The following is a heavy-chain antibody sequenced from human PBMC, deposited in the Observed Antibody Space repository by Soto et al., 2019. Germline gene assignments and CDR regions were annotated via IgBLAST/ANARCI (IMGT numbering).Heavy chain of an antibody. Sequence: SETLSLTCTVSGGSISPYYWSWIRQPPGKGLEWIGYVYYSGNTNYNPSLESRVTISVDTTRNLFSLNLTSATAADTALFYCARKGAAASYAHYYMDVWGRGTAVTVSS. CDR2: VYYSGNT. D-gene: IGHD6-13*01. J-gene: IGHJ6*03. CDR3: ARKGAAASYAHYYMDV. CDR1: GGSISPYY. V-gene: IGHV4-59*01.